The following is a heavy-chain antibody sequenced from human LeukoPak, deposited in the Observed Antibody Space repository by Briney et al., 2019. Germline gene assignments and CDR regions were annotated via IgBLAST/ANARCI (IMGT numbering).Heavy chain of an antibody. J-gene: IGHJ6*03. CDR1: GFTFSNYW. D-gene: IGHD4-23*01. CDR3: ARVLFGVTTVVIQRYHYYMDV. CDR2: INHSGST. V-gene: IGHV4-34*01. Sequence: PGGSLRLPCAASGFTFSNYWMNWVRQPPGKGLEWIGEINHSGSTNYNPSLKSRVTISIDTSKNQFSLKLSSVTAADMAVYYCARVLFGVTTVVIQRYHYYMDVWGKGTTVTVSS.